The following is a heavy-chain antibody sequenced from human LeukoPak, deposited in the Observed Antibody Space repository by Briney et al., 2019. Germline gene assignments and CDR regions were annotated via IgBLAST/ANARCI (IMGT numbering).Heavy chain of an antibody. J-gene: IGHJ4*02. CDR3: ARDGPGSPDY. D-gene: IGHD1-14*01. CDR1: GFTFSSYA. Sequence: GGSLRLSCAASGFTFSSYAMHWVRQAPGKGLEWVAVISYDGSNKYYADSVKGRFTISRDNSKNTLYLQMNSLRAEDTAVYYCARDGPGSPDYWGQGTLVTVSS. V-gene: IGHV3-30*04. CDR2: ISYDGSNK.